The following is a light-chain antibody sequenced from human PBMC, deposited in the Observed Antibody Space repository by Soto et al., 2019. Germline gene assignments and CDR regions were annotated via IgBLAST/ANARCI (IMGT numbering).Light chain of an antibody. V-gene: IGLV1-40*01. J-gene: IGLJ3*02. CDR2: GDI. CDR3: QSYDSTLSGVV. Sequence: QSVLTQPPSVSGAPGQRVTISCTGSSSNIGAGYDVHWYQQLPGTAPKLLIYGDINRPSGLPDRFSGSKSGTSASLVITGLQAEDEADYYCQSYDSTLSGVVFGGGTKLTVL. CDR1: SSNIGAGYD.